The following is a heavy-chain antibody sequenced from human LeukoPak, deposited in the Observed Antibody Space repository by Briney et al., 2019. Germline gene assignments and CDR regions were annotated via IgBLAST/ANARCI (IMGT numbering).Heavy chain of an antibody. J-gene: IGHJ4*02. V-gene: IGHV4-61*08. CDR1: GGSISSGDYY. D-gene: IGHD2/OR15-2a*01. CDR2: IYYSGST. Sequence: NPSETLSLTCTVSGGSISSGDYYWSWIRQPPGKGLEWIGYIYYSGSTKYNLSLKSRVTISVDTSKNQLSLKLSSVTAADTAVYYCARVEYGLFDYWGQGTLVTVSS. CDR3: ARVEYGLFDY.